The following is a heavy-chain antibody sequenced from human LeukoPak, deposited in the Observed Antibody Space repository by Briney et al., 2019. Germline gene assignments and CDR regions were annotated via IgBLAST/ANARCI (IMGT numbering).Heavy chain of an antibody. Sequence: GGSLRLSCAASGFTFSNYAMTWVRQAPGKGLEWVSVISGNGGSTYHADSVKGRFTMSRDNSKNTLYLQMNSLRDEDTAVYYCAKTKGSGGWYYAFDIWGQGTIVTVSS. V-gene: IGHV3-23*01. CDR2: ISGNGGST. CDR3: AKTKGSGGWYYAFDI. D-gene: IGHD6-19*01. CDR1: GFTFSNYA. J-gene: IGHJ3*02.